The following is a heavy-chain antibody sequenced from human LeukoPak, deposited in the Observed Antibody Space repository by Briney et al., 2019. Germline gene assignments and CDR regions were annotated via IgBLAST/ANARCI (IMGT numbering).Heavy chain of an antibody. Sequence: GGSLRLSCVASEFRFGRDWISWVRQAPGKGLEWVACIKQDGSEKYYVGSVRGRFTVSVDNGKNSLYLQMNSLRAEDTARYYCATLDSTKSVFWGRGTAVTVSS. D-gene: IGHD2-2*01. CDR2: IKQDGSEK. V-gene: IGHV3-7*01. CDR3: ATLDSTKSVF. J-gene: IGHJ1*01. CDR1: EFRFGRDW.